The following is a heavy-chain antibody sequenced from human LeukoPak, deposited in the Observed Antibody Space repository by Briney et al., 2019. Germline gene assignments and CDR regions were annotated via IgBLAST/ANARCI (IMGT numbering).Heavy chain of an antibody. Sequence: GASVKLSRKASGYTFTYHYIHLVRQAPGQGLEWMGIINPSNGDTNYAQRFQGRVTMTRDTSTSTVYMELSSLDSEDTAVYYCARESDVGKDFDCWGQGTLVTVSS. CDR2: INPSNGDT. CDR3: ARESDVGKDFDC. V-gene: IGHV1-46*01. CDR1: GYTFTYHY. D-gene: IGHD1-1*01. J-gene: IGHJ4*02.